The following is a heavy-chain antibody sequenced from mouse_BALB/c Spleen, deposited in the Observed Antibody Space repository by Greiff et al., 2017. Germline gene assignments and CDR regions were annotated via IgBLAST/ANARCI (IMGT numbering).Heavy chain of an antibody. V-gene: IGHV1-55*01. CDR1: GYNFTSYW. CDR2: IYPGSGST. CDR3: ARSDYRF. D-gene: IGHD2-14*01. Sequence: VKLQQPGAELVKPGTSVKLSCKASGYNFTSYWINWVKLRPGQGLEWIGDIYPGSGSTNYNEKFKSKATLTVDTSSSTAYMQLSSLASEDSALYYCARSDYRFWGQGTTLTVSS. J-gene: IGHJ2*01.